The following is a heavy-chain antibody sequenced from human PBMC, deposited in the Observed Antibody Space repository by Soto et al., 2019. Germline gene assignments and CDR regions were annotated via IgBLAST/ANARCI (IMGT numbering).Heavy chain of an antibody. CDR1: GGSFSGYY. Sequence: SETLSLTCAVYGGSFSGYYWSWIRQPPGKGLEWIGEINHSGSTNYNPSLKSRVTISVDTSKNQFSLKLSSVTAADTAVYYCARVLQYSGSYSTVFGRAFDIWGQGTMVTVSS. J-gene: IGHJ3*02. D-gene: IGHD1-26*01. CDR2: INHSGST. CDR3: ARVLQYSGSYSTVFGRAFDI. V-gene: IGHV4-34*01.